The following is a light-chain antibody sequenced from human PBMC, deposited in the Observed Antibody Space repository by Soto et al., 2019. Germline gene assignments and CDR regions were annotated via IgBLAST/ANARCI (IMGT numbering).Light chain of an antibody. CDR3: QQYEVYPIT. CDR2: RAS. J-gene: IGKJ5*01. V-gene: IGKV1-5*03. Sequence: DIQMTQSPSTLSASVGDRFTITCRASPSINSWLAWYQQKPGKAPKLLIHRASSLQSGVPSRFSGSGSGTDFTLTISSLQPDDFAAYYCQQYEVYPITFGQGTRLEIK. CDR1: PSINSW.